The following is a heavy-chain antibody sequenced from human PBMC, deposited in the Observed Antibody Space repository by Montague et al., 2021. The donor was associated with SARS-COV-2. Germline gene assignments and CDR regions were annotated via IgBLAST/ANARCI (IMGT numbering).Heavy chain of an antibody. D-gene: IGHD6-19*01. J-gene: IGHJ3*02. CDR3: AKRGAYSSGWYSGAFDI. CDR2: IYYSCST. V-gene: IGHV4-59*08. Sequence: SETLSLTCTVSGGSISSSYWCWIRQPQGTGLEWIGYIYYSCSTNYYSSLTRRVHISVDTSKNKFSLMLSSVTAADTAVYYCAKRGAYSSGWYSGAFDIWGQGTMVTVSS. CDR1: GGSISSSY.